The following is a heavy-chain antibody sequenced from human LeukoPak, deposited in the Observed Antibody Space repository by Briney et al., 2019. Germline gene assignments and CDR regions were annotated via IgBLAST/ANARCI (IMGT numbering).Heavy chain of an antibody. CDR2: INHSGST. Sequence: SETLSLTCAVYGGSFSGYYWSWIRQPPGKGLEWIGEINHSGSTNYNPSLKSRVTISVDTSKNQFSLKLSSVTAADTAVYYCARGRQWLAIFDYWGQGTLVTVSP. CDR3: ARGRQWLAIFDY. J-gene: IGHJ4*02. CDR1: GGSFSGYY. D-gene: IGHD6-19*01. V-gene: IGHV4-34*01.